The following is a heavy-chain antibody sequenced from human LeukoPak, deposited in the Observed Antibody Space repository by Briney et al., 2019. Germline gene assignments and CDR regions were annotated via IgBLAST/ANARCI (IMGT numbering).Heavy chain of an antibody. CDR1: GFNFSYYW. V-gene: IGHV3-74*01. Sequence: PGGSLRLSCAASGFNFSYYWMHWVRQAPGKGLVWVSRVNSDESDITYADSVKGRFTISRDNAKNTLYLRMNSLRAEDTAVYYCAKEGGDESLSGTAGFDSWGQGTVVTVSS. CDR3: AKEGGDESLSGTAGFDS. D-gene: IGHD3-3*01. CDR2: VNSDESDI. J-gene: IGHJ5*01.